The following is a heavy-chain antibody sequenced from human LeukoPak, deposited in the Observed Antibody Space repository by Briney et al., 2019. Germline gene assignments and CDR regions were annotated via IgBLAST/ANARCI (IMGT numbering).Heavy chain of an antibody. V-gene: IGHV4-34*01. CDR3: ARVGYSGSPY. J-gene: IGHJ4*02. CDR2: INHSGST. Sequence: SETLSLTCTVSGGSFSGYYWSWIRQPPGKELEWIGEINHSGSTNYNPSLKSRVTISVDTSKNQFSLKLSSVTAADTAVYYCARVGYSGSPYWGQGTLVTVSS. D-gene: IGHD5-12*01. CDR1: GGSFSGYY.